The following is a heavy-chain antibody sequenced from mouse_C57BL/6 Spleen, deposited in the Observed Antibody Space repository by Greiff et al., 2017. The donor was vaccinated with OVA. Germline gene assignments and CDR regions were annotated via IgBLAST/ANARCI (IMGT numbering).Heavy chain of an antibody. Sequence: QVQLQQSGAELVRPGASVKLSCKASGYTFTDYYIHWVKQRPGQGLEWIARIYPGSGHTYYNEKFKGKATLTADKSSSTAYMQLSRLTSEDSAVYFCARGGYGYDGFAYWGQGTLVTVSA. CDR1: GYTFTDYY. J-gene: IGHJ3*01. D-gene: IGHD2-2*01. V-gene: IGHV1-76*01. CDR2: IYPGSGHT. CDR3: ARGGYGYDGFAY.